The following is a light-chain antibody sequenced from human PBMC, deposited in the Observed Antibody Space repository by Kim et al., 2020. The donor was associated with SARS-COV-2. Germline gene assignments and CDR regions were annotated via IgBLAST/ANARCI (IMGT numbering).Light chain of an antibody. J-gene: IGLJ2*01. V-gene: IGLV1-40*01. CDR1: SSNIGAGYD. CDR2: GNS. Sequence: ATISCTGSSSNIGAGYDVHWYQQLPGTAPKLLIYGNSNRPSGVPDRFSGSKYGTSASLAITGLQAEDEADYYCQSYDSSLSGSVVFGGGTQLTVL. CDR3: QSYDSSLSGSVV.